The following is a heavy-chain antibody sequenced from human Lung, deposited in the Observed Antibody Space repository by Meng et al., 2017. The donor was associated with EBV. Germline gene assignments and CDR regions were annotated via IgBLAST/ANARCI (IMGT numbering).Heavy chain of an antibody. CDR2: INSDGTTT. CDR1: GFTFSRSW. D-gene: IGHD3-9*01. V-gene: IGHV3-74*01. Sequence: GQLVESGGGLVQPGGSLGLSCAASGFTFSRSWMQWVRQAPGKGLVWVSRINSDGTTTTYADSVKGRFTISRDNARNTLYLQMNSLTAEDTGVYYCVRVDMGWGQGTLVTVSS. CDR3: VRVDMG. J-gene: IGHJ4*02.